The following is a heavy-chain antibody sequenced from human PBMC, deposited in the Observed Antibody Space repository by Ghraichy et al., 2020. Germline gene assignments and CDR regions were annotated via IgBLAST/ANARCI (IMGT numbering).Heavy chain of an antibody. CDR1: GGSISSYY. J-gene: IGHJ6*02. CDR3: ARLSYDFWSGLNYGMDV. CDR2: IYYSGST. V-gene: IGHV4-59*08. D-gene: IGHD3-3*01. Sequence: LETLSLTCTVSGGSISSYYWSWIRQPPGKGLEWIGYIYYSGSTNYNPSLKSRVTISVDTSKNQFSLKLSSVTAADTAVYYCARLSYDFWSGLNYGMDVWGQGTTVTVSS.